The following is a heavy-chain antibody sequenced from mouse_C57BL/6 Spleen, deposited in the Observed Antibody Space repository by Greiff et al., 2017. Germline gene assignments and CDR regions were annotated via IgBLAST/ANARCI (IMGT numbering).Heavy chain of an antibody. V-gene: IGHV1-7*01. CDR2: INPSSGYT. CDR1: GYTFTSYW. J-gene: IGHJ2*01. Sequence: QVQLQQSGAELAKPGASVKLSCKASGYTFTSYWMHWVKQRPGQGLEWIGYINPSSGYTKYNQKFKDEATLTADKSSSTAYMQLSSLTYVYAADYYCARSIYFDYWGQGTTLTVSS. CDR3: ARSIYFDY.